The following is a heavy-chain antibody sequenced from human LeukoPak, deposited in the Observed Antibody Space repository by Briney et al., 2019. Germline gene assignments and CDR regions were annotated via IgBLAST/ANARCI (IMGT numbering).Heavy chain of an antibody. Sequence: SETLSLTRTISGGSLTSVGSSGNWIRQLPGRGLEWIGNIYYRGITYYNPSLKSRVTISVDTSKTHFSLTLNSVTAADTAVYYCARFLVVPGLHEFYFDSWGQGTLVAVSS. V-gene: IGHV4-31*03. J-gene: IGHJ4*02. D-gene: IGHD2-2*01. CDR3: ARFLVVPGLHEFYFDS. CDR1: GGSLTSVGSS. CDR2: IYYRGIT.